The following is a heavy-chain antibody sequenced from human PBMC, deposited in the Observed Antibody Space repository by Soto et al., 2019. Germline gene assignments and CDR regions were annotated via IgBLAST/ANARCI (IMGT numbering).Heavy chain of an antibody. D-gene: IGHD5-12*01. V-gene: IGHV3-21*01. CDR3: ARFGYTAEAH. CDR2: ISSSSSYI. Sequence: EVQLMESGGGLVKPGGSLRLSCAASGFTFSSYTMICVRQAPGKGLEWVSSISSSSSYIYYADSVNGRFTISRDNAKNPLYLQMNSLRADDTAVYYCARFGYTAEAHCVQGTLVTVSS. J-gene: IGHJ4*02. CDR1: GFTFSSYT.